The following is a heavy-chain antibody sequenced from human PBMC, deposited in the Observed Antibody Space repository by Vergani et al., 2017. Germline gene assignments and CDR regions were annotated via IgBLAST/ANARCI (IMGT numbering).Heavy chain of an antibody. J-gene: IGHJ6*03. CDR1: GGTFSSYA. CDR2: IIPIFGTA. Sequence: QVQLVQSGAEVKKPGSSVKVSCKASGGTFSSYAISWVRQAPGQGLEWMGGIIPIFGTANYAQKFQGRVTITADESTSTAYMELSSLRSEDTAVYYCARTGGSGDYVSYYYYYMDVWGKGTTVTVS. CDR3: ARTGGSGDYVSYYYYYMDV. D-gene: IGHD4-17*01. V-gene: IGHV1-69*01.